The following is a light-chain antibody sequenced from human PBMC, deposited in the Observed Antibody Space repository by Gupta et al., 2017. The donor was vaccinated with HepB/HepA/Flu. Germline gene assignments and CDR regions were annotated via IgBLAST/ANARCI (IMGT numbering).Light chain of an antibody. V-gene: IGKV1-9*01. J-gene: IGKJ5*01. CDR1: QGISSY. Sequence: DIQLTQSPSFLSASVGDRVTITCRASQGISSYLAWYQQKPGKAPKLLIYTASTLQSGVPSRFSGSGSGTEFTFTITSLQPEDFATYYCQQLNSYLITFGQGTRLEIK. CDR3: QQLNSYLIT. CDR2: TAS.